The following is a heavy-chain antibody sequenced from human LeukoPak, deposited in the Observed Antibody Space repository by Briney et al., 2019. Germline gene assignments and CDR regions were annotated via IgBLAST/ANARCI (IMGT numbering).Heavy chain of an antibody. V-gene: IGHV3-23*01. CDR1: GFTFNNYA. J-gene: IGHJ4*02. Sequence: GGSLRLSCAASGFTFNNYAMTWVRQAPGKGLEWVSSIGVSGGRRYYADSVKGRFTISRDDSKNTLYLQMNSLRAEDTAVYYCASLLSGSNQINDYWGQGTLVTVSS. D-gene: IGHD1-26*01. CDR3: ASLLSGSNQINDY. CDR2: IGVSGGRR.